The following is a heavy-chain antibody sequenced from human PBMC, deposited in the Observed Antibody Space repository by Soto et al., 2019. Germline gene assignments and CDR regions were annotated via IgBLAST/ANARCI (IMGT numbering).Heavy chain of an antibody. CDR2: ISSNSNYI. J-gene: IGHJ3*02. CDR1: GFTFSSYS. CDR3: ARGWGDYIRFDAFDI. Sequence: EVQLVESGGGLVKPGGSLRLSCAASGFTFSSYSMNWVRQAPGKGLEWVSSISSNSNYIYNADSVKGRFTISRDNARNSLLLQMHQLRADDTAVYYCARGWGDYIRFDAFDIWGQGTMVTVSS. V-gene: IGHV3-21*01. D-gene: IGHD4-17*01.